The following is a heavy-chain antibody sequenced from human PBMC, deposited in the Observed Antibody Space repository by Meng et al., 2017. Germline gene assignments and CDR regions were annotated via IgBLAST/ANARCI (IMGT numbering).Heavy chain of an antibody. CDR2: ISSSSSYI. CDR3: ARDRWGHWYSDL. V-gene: IGHV3-21*01. CDR1: GFTFSSYS. D-gene: IGHD2-21*02. J-gene: IGHJ2*01. Sequence: VPVGESGGGLVKPGGSLRLSCAAAGFTFSSYSMNWVRQAPGKGLEWVPSISSSSSYIYYADSVKGRFTISRDNAKNSLYLQMNSLRAEDTAVYYCARDRWGHWYSDLWGRGTLVTVSS.